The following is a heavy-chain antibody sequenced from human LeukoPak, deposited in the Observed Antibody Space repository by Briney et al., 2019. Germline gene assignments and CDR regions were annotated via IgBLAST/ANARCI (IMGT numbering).Heavy chain of an antibody. J-gene: IGHJ6*02. CDR1: GGSISSGGYY. CDR2: IYYRGSA. D-gene: IGHD3-10*01. Sequence: SETLSLTCAVSGGSISSGGYYWSWIRQYPGKGLDWIGYIYYRGSAYYHPSLKSRAIISVDTSKNQLSLKLSSVTAADTAVYYCASLTASGDVWGQGTTVTVSS. CDR3: ASLTASGDV. V-gene: IGHV4-31*11.